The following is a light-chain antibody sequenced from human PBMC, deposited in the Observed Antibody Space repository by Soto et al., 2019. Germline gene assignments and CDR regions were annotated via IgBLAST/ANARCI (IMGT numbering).Light chain of an antibody. V-gene: IGKV3-15*01. CDR1: QSVSSN. CDR2: GAS. Sequence: EMFMTQSPATQSITPGERATLSCRASQSVSSNLAWYQQKPGQAPRLLIYGASTRATGIPARFSGSGSGTEFTLTISSLQSEDFAVYYCQTYKNWPRTFGQGTKVDIK. CDR3: QTYKNWPRT. J-gene: IGKJ1*01.